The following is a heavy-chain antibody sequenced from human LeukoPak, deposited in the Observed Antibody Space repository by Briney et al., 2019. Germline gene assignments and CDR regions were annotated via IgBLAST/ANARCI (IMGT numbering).Heavy chain of an antibody. CDR2: ISVISSTV. Sequence: GGSLRLSCAASGFTFSSYSMNWVRQAPGKGLEWVSYISVISSTVYYADSVKGRFTISRDNAKNSLYLQMNTLRAEDTAVYYCAREDSGAAFDIWGQGTMVTVSS. CDR1: GFTFSSYS. V-gene: IGHV3-48*04. D-gene: IGHD1-26*01. J-gene: IGHJ3*02. CDR3: AREDSGAAFDI.